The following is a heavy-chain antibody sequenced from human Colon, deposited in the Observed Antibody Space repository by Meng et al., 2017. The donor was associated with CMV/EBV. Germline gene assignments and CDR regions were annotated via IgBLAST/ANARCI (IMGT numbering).Heavy chain of an antibody. CDR1: GFTFDDYT. D-gene: IGHD4-17*01. J-gene: IGHJ4*02. V-gene: IGHV3-43*01. CDR3: AKGTAATTVPDFDF. CDR2: VSWDGGST. Sequence: GGSLRLSCAASGFTFDDYTMNWVRHAPGKGLEWVALVSWDGGSTRYADSVRGRFTIYRDNINNLLVLQLNSLRSDDSALYYCAKGTAATTVPDFDFWGQGTLVTVSS.